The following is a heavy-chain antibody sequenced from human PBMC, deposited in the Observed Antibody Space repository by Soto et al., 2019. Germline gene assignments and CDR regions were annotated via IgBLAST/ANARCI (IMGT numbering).Heavy chain of an antibody. J-gene: IGHJ3*02. D-gene: IGHD3-10*01. Sequence: SETLSLTCTVSGGSISSSTYYWGWVRQPPGKGPEWIGNVYYSGVTYYNPSLKSRLTISVDPSKTRFSLRLRSVTAADTAVYYCAREFGPHAFDIWGPGTMVTVSS. V-gene: IGHV4-39*02. CDR2: VYYSGVT. CDR3: AREFGPHAFDI. CDR1: GGSISSSTYY.